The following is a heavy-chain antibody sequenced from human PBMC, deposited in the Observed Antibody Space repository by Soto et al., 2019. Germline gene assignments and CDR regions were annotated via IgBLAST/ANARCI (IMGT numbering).Heavy chain of an antibody. CDR1: GFTFRNFG. CDR2: IWFDGSHE. V-gene: IGHV3-33*06. D-gene: IGHD3-22*01. Sequence: QVQLVESGGGVVQPGRSLRLSCAASGFTFRNFGMHWVRQAPGKGLEWVAVIWFDGSHEFYADSVKGRFTVSRDNSRNTLYLQMNSLRAEDTAVYYCAKNHNYFDASVHYYGDGGFDDWGQGTLVTVSS. J-gene: IGHJ4*02. CDR3: AKNHNYFDASVHYYGDGGFDD.